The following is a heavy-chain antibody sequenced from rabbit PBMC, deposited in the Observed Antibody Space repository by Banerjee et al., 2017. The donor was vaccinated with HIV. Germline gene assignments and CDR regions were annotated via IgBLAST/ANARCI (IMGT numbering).Heavy chain of an antibody. D-gene: IGHD4-2*01. CDR3: ARSAADSGTYFAL. V-gene: IGHV1S45*01. CDR2: IYAGSSGST. Sequence: EESGGGLVQPEGSLTLTCTASGLDFSSSYWICWVRQAPGKGLEWIACIYAGSSGSTYYASWAKGRFTISKTSSTTVTLQMTSLTAADTATYFCARSAADSGTYFALWGPGTLVTVS. J-gene: IGHJ4*01. CDR1: GLDFSSSYW.